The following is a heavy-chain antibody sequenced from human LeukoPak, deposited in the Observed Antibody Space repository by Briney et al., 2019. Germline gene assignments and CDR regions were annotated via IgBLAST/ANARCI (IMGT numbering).Heavy chain of an antibody. J-gene: IGHJ6*03. V-gene: IGHV4-39*07. CDR3: ARGPRIAARPNRYYYYYMDV. CDR2: LYYTGNT. CDR1: GGSISSSSYY. D-gene: IGHD6-6*01. Sequence: PSETLSLTCTVSGGSISSSSYYWGWIRQPPGKGLEWIGSLYYTGNTYYNPSLKSRVTISVDTSKNQFSLKLSSVTAADTAVYYCARGPRIAARPNRYYYYYMDVWGKGTTVTVSS.